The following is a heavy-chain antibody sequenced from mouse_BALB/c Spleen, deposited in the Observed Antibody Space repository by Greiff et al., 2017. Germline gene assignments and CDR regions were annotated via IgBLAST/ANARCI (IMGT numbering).Heavy chain of an antibody. CDR3: ARRGVTGAWFAY. D-gene: IGHD2-2*01. CDR2: INPSTGYT. CDR1: GYTFTSYW. V-gene: IGHV1-7*01. J-gene: IGHJ3*01. Sequence: VQLQQSGAELAKPGASVKMSCKASGYTFTSYWMHWVKQRPGQGLEWIGYINPSTGYTEYNQKFKDKATLTADKSSSTAYMQLSSLTSEDSAVYYCARRGVTGAWFAYWGQGTLVTVSA.